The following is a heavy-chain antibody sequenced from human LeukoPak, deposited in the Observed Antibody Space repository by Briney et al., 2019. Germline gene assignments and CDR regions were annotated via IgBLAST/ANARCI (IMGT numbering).Heavy chain of an antibody. D-gene: IGHD3-3*01. CDR2: IYYSGST. V-gene: IGHV4-59*01. J-gene: IGHJ4*02. CDR1: GGSISSYY. CDR3: ARVLRDFWSGYYTDSLFDY. Sequence: SETLSLTCTVSGGSISSYYWSWIRQPPGKGLEWTGYIYYSGSTNYNPSLKSRVTISVDTSKNQFSLELSSVTAADTAVYYCARVLRDFWSGYYTDSLFDYWGQGTLVTVSS.